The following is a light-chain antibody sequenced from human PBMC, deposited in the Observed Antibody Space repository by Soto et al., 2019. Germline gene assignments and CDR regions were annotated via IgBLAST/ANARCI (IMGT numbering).Light chain of an antibody. V-gene: IGLV2-14*03. Sequence: QSALTQPASVSGSPGQSITISCTGTGSDYVSWYQQHPGKAPRLIIYDVSDRPSGVSNRFSGSKSGNTASLTISGLQAEDEAHYYCCSYKASSVLFGGGTKLTVL. CDR1: GSDY. CDR2: DVS. J-gene: IGLJ2*01. CDR3: CSYKASSVL.